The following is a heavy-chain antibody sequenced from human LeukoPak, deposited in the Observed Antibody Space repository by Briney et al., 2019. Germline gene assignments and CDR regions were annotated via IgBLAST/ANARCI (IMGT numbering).Heavy chain of an antibody. D-gene: IGHD3-16*02. CDR1: GYTFTAYY. V-gene: IGHV1-2*02. J-gene: IGHJ5*02. CDR2: INPNTGGT. Sequence: ASVKVSCKASGYTFTAYYIHWVRQVPGQGLEWMGWINPNTGGTNYAQKFQGRVTMTRDTSISTAYMELSRLRSDDTAVYYCARDALMITFGGVIDNNWFDPWGQGTLVTVSS. CDR3: ARDALMITFGGVIDNNWFDP.